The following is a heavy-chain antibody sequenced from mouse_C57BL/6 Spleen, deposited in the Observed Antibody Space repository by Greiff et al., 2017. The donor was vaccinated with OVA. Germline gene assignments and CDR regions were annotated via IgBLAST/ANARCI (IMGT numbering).Heavy chain of an antibody. CDR1: GFTFSSYT. V-gene: IGHV5-9*01. J-gene: IGHJ3*01. CDR3: ARIYYGNYWFAY. CDR2: ISGGGGNT. D-gene: IGHD2-1*01. Sequence: EVKLVESGGGLVKPGGSLKLSCAASGFTFSSYTMSWVRQTPEKRLEWVATISGGGGNTYYPDSVKGRFTISRDNAKNTLYLQMSSLRSEDTALYYCARIYYGNYWFAYWGQGTLVTVSA.